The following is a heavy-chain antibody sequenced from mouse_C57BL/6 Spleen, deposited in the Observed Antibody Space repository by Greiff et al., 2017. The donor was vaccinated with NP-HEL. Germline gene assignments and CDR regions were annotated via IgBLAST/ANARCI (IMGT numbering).Heavy chain of an antibody. CDR3: ARDYGSRAWFAY. CDR2: ISYDGSN. Sequence: ESGPGLVKPSQSLSLTCSVTGYSITSGYYWNWIRQFPGNKLEWMGYISYDGSNNYNPSLKNRIPITRDTSKNQFFLKLNSVTTEDTATYYCARDYGSRAWFAYWGQGTLVTVSA. V-gene: IGHV3-6*01. CDR1: GYSITSGYY. D-gene: IGHD1-1*01. J-gene: IGHJ3*01.